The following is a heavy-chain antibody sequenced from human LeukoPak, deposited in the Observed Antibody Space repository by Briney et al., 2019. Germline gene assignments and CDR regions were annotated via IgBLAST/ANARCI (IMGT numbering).Heavy chain of an antibody. V-gene: IGHV4-59*08. Sequence: PSETQSLPCTVSGGSISRYYWSWIRQPPGKGMEWIGHIYYSGSTKYNPPLKSRVTISLDTSKNQFSLKLNSVTAADTAVYYCARQHGDYRPPYYYYMDVWGKGTTVTVSS. D-gene: IGHD4-17*01. J-gene: IGHJ6*03. CDR3: ARQHGDYRPPYYYYMDV. CDR1: GGSISRYY. CDR2: IYYSGST.